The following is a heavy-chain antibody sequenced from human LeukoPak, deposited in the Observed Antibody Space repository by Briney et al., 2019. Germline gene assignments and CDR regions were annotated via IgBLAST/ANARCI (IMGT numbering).Heavy chain of an antibody. J-gene: IGHJ3*02. V-gene: IGHV4-39*07. CDR3: ARVSRSGSYFGAFEI. D-gene: IGHD1-26*01. CDR2: IYYGGST. Sequence: SETLSLTCSVSGGSISSSTYYWGWIRQPPGKGLEWIASIYYGGSTYYNPSLKSRVTISVDTSKNQFSLKLSSVTAADTAVYYCARVSRSGSYFGAFEIWGQGTMVTVSS. CDR1: GGSISSSTYY.